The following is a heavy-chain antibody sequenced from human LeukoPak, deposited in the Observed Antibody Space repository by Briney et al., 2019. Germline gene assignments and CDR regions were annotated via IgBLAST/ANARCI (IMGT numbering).Heavy chain of an antibody. V-gene: IGHV4-30-2*01. CDR3: ARGKGYSYAYFDY. D-gene: IGHD5-18*01. Sequence: PSETLSLTCAVSGGSISSGGYSWSWIRQPPGKGLEWIGYIYHSGSTYYNPSLKSRVTISVDRSKNQFSLKLSSVTAADTAVYYCARGKGYSYAYFDYWGQGTLVTVSS. CDR2: IYHSGST. CDR1: GGSISSGGYS. J-gene: IGHJ4*02.